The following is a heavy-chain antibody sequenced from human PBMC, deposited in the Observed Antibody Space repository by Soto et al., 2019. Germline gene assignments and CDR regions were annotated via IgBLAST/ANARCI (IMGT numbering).Heavy chain of an antibody. Sequence: SETLSLTCAVYGGSFSGYYWSWMRQPPGKGLEWIGEINHSGSTNYNPSLKSRVTISVDTSKNQFSLKLSSVTAADTAVYYCARELYDSSGLDHETCGQRTLVTVSS. CDR3: ARELYDSSGLDHET. CDR2: INHSGST. J-gene: IGHJ5*02. CDR1: GGSFSGYY. V-gene: IGHV4-34*01. D-gene: IGHD3-22*01.